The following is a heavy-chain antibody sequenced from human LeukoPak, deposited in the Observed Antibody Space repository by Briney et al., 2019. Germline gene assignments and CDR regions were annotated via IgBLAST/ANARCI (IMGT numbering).Heavy chain of an antibody. J-gene: IGHJ6*03. CDR3: ARDRASHYYGSGSYYTHYYYYMDV. CDR1: GYSFTSYW. Sequence: KISCQGSGYSFTSYWISWVRQAPGQGLEWMGGIIPIFGTANYAQKFQGRVTITADESTSTAYMELSSLRSEDTAVYYCARDRASHYYGSGSYYTHYYYYMDVWGKGTTVTISS. V-gene: IGHV1-69*01. CDR2: IIPIFGTA. D-gene: IGHD3-10*01.